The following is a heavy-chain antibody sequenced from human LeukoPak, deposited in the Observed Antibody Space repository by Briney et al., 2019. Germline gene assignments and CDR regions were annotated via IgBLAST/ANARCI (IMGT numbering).Heavy chain of an antibody. Sequence: PSETLSLTCAVSGYSISSGYYWGWIRQPPGKGLEWIGSIYHSGSTYYNPSLKSRVTISVDTSKNQFSLKLSSVTAADTAVYYCAREEGYDILTGYSSFWGQETMVTVSS. D-gene: IGHD3-9*01. CDR1: GYSISSGYY. V-gene: IGHV4-38-2*02. CDR3: AREEGYDILTGYSSF. J-gene: IGHJ3*01. CDR2: IYHSGST.